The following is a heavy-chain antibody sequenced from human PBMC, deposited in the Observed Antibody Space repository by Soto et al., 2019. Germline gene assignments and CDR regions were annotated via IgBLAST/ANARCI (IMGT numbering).Heavy chain of an antibody. D-gene: IGHD4-17*01. CDR1: GFTVSSYA. Sequence: GGSLRLSCAASGFTVSSYAMSWVRQAPGKGLEWVSAISGSGGSTYYADSVKGRFTISRDNSKNTLYLQMNSLRAEDTAVYYCAKDLDYGDYGYYYYYGMDVWGQGTTVTVSS. CDR2: ISGSGGST. CDR3: AKDLDYGDYGYYYYYGMDV. J-gene: IGHJ6*02. V-gene: IGHV3-23*01.